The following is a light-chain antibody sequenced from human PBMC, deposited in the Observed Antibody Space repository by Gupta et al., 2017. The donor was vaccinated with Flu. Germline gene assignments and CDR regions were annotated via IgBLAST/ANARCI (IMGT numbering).Light chain of an antibody. CDR1: SSNIGGYNN. V-gene: IGLV2-14*01. Sequence: LALTQPASLSGFPGQSFTSSCTETSSNIGGYNNVYWYQQHQGKAPQLMIFEVRNRPSGVSPRFSGSKSGNTASLTSSGLQVEDEAAYYCSSYTNTTTLVLFGGGTKLTVL. CDR3: SSYTNTTTLVL. CDR2: EVR. J-gene: IGLJ2*01.